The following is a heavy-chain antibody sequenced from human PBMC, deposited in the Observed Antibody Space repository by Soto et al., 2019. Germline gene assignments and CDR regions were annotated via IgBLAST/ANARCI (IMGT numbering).Heavy chain of an antibody. J-gene: IGHJ4*02. D-gene: IGHD2-15*01. CDR2: ISGSADST. V-gene: IGHV3-23*01. CDR1: GFAFRSYA. CDR3: TKVSGFCNGHFDY. Sequence: DVQLSESGGDLVQPGGSVRLSCAASGFAFRSYAMTWVRQAPGKGLEWVSLISGSADSTHYSDSVKGRFTISRDNSNSTVYLQMDSLRIEDTTIYSCTKVSGFCNGHFDYWGQGALVTVSS.